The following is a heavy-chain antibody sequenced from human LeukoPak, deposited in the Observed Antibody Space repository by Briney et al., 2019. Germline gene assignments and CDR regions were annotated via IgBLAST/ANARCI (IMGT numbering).Heavy chain of an antibody. J-gene: IGHJ3*02. CDR3: ATYATIVRGVHDAFDI. V-gene: IGHV5-51*01. Sequence: GESLKISCKGFGYSFTTYWIGWVRQLPGKGLEWMGIIYPGDSHTRYSPSFQGQVSISADKSISTAYLQWSSLKASDTAMYYWATYATIVRGVHDAFDIWGQGTMVTVSS. CDR2: IYPGDSHT. D-gene: IGHD3-10*01. CDR1: GYSFTTYW.